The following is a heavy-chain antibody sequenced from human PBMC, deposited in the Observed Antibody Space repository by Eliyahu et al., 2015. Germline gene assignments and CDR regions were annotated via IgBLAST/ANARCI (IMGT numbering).Heavy chain of an antibody. CDR3: ARSRYSSGWYEGVRYYYYYGMDV. D-gene: IGHD6-19*01. CDR2: INHSGST. CDR1: XGSFSGXY. V-gene: IGHV4-34*01. J-gene: IGHJ6*02. Sequence: QVQLQQWGAGLLKPSETLSLTCAVXXGSFSGXYXXWXRXPXGKGLEWIGEINHSGSTNYNPSLKSRVTISVDTSKNQFSLKLSSVTAADTAVYYCARSRYSSGWYEGVRYYYYYGMDVWGQGTTVTVSS.